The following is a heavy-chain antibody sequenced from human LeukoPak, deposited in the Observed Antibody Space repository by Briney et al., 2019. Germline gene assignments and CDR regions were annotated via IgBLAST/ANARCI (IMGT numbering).Heavy chain of an antibody. D-gene: IGHD4-11*01. CDR2: ISHDGRSR. V-gene: IGHV3-74*03. J-gene: IGHJ4*02. Sequence: GGSLRLSCTTSGFTFGDYAMSWVRQAPGKGLVWVSRISHDGRSRTYADSVKGRFTISRDNAENTLYLQMNSLRVEDTAVYFCARDRDYIFFDYWGQGALVTVSS. CDR3: ARDRDYIFFDY. CDR1: GFTFGDYA.